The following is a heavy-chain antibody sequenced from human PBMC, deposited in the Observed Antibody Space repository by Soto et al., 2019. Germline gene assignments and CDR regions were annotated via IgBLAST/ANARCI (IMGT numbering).Heavy chain of an antibody. CDR1: GGSFSGYY. CDR2: INHSGST. CDR3: ARWGRSGSYYRPYYYYGMDV. Sequence: SETLSLTCAVYGGSFSGYYWSWIRQPPGKGLEWIGEINHSGSTNYNPSLKSRVTISVDTSKYQFSLKLSSVTAADTAVYYCARWGRSGSYYRPYYYYGMDVWGQGTTVTVSS. V-gene: IGHV4-34*01. J-gene: IGHJ6*02. D-gene: IGHD1-26*01.